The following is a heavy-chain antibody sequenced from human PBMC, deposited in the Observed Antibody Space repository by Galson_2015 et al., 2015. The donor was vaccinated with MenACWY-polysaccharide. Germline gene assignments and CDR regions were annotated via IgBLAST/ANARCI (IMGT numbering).Heavy chain of an antibody. CDR3: AKGWENVVGWLDP. J-gene: IGHJ5*02. CDR2: ISHSGST. CDR1: GGSIRGYY. V-gene: IGHV4-59*08. D-gene: IGHD2/OR15-2a*01. Sequence: ETLSLTCTVSGGSIRGYYWLWIRQPPGKGLEWIGYISHSGSTNYNPSLKSRLTMSVDMSKNQFSLELRSVTAADTAVYYCAKGWENVVGWLDPWGQGTLVTVSS.